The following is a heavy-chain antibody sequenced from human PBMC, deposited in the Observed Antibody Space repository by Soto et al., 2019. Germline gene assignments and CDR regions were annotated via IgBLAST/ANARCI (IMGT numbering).Heavy chain of an antibody. D-gene: IGHD1-20*01. CDR2: ISGRGTII. J-gene: IGHJ4*02. V-gene: IGHV3-23*01. CDR1: GFTFSTFA. CDR3: ARGALNGTSWIGEKKGDS. Sequence: EVHLLESGGALVQPGVSLRLSCAASGFTFSTFAMSWVRQAPGGGLEWVSSISGRGTIIYYAHSVNGRFIISRDNSQSALDWEMNSLRAEDTAVYFCARGALNGTSWIGEKKGDSWGQGTLVTVSS.